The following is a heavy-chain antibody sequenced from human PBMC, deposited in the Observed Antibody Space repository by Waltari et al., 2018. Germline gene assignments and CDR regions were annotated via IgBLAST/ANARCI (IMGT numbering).Heavy chain of an antibody. J-gene: IGHJ6*03. Sequence: VQLVESGGGLVKPGGSLRLSGAASVFSFNASTMNWVRQTPEKGLEWVSSIGRSSTYTYYADSVKGRFTISRDNAANSLYLEMNALRPEDTAVYYCASHLEDFYYYMDVWGKGTTVTVSS. CDR3: ASHLEDFYYYMDV. CDR1: VFSFNAST. V-gene: IGHV3-21*06. CDR2: IGRSSTYT.